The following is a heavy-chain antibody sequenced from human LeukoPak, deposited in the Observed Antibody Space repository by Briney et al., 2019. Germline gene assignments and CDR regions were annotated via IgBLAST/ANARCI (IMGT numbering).Heavy chain of an antibody. Sequence: VASVKVSCKASGYTFTGHYMHWVRQAPGQGLEWMGWINPNNGGTSYAQKFQGRVTMTRDTSISTAYMELSRLRSDDTAVYYCARGYALYSGRYIDFDYWGQGTLVTVSS. CDR2: INPNNGGT. CDR3: ARGYALYSGRYIDFDY. D-gene: IGHD1-26*01. J-gene: IGHJ4*02. V-gene: IGHV1-2*02. CDR1: GYTFTGHY.